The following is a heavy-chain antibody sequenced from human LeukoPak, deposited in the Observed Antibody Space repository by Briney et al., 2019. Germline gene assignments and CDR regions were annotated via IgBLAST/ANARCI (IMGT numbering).Heavy chain of an antibody. J-gene: IGHJ4*02. V-gene: IGHV3-33*08. D-gene: IGHD6-13*01. CDR3: ARRMAAAGTGGGDY. CDR2: IWYDGSNK. CDR1: GFIFSSYW. Sequence: PGGSLRLSCEASGFIFSSYWMSWVRQAPGKGLEWVAVIWYDGSNKYYADSVKGRFTISRDNSKNTLYLQMNSLRAEDTAVYYCARRMAAAGTGGGDYWGQGTLVTVSS.